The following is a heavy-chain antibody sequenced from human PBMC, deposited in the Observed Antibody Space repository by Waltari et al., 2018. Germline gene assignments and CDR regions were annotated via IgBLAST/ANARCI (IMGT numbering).Heavy chain of an antibody. CDR2: ISDAGSNK. CDR3: ARSAYYGTTVAFDI. J-gene: IGHJ3*02. CDR1: GFSFRTYA. V-gene: IGHV3-30*04. Sequence: QVQLVESGGGVVQPGRSLRLSCLASGFSFRTYALHWVRQAPGKGVEGLAFISDAGSNKYHTDSVKDRFTISRDNSKNTLFLHMNNLRPADTAIYYCARSAYYGTTVAFDIWGQGTMVIVSS. D-gene: IGHD1-1*01.